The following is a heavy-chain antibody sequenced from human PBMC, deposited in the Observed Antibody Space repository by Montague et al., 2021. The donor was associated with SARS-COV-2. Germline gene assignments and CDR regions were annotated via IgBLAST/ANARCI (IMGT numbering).Heavy chain of an antibody. V-gene: IGHV4-34*01. CDR3: ARLGDGIVPSPILGLGPYYSFYYMDV. CDR2: ISHSGNT. Sequence: SETLFLTCAVSGGSFSRYYWSWIRQPPGKGLEWIGEISHSGNTNYNPSLQSRVTISVDTSKNQFSLKLSSVTAADTAIYYCARLGDGIVPSPILGLGPYYSFYYMDVWGKGTTVTVSS. D-gene: IGHD2-2*02. CDR1: GGSFSRYY. J-gene: IGHJ6*03.